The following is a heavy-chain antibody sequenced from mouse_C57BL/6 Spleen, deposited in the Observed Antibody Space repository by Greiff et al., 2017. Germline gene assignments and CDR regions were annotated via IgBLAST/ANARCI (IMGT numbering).Heavy chain of an antibody. J-gene: IGHJ4*01. CDR1: GFTFSDFY. Sequence: EVKVVESGGGLVQPGRSLRLSCATSGFTFSDFYMEWVRQAPGKGLEWIAASRNKANDYTTEYSASVKGRFIVSSDTSQSILYLQMNALRAEDTAIYYCARDGYDYGLGYAMDYWGQGTSVTVSS. CDR3: ARDGYDYGLGYAMDY. V-gene: IGHV7-1*01. CDR2: SRNKANDYTT. D-gene: IGHD2-4*01.